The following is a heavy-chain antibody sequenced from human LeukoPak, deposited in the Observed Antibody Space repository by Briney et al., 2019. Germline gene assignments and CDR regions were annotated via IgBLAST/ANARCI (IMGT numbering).Heavy chain of an antibody. Sequence: SGTLSLTCAVSGGSISSSNWWSWVRQPPGKGLEWIGEIYHSGSTNYSPSLKSRVTISVDTSKNQFSLKLSSVTAADTAVYYCARQATAPYYDILTGYRAFDYWGQGTLVTVSS. CDR1: GGSISSSNW. CDR2: IYHSGST. D-gene: IGHD3-9*01. V-gene: IGHV4-4*02. J-gene: IGHJ4*02. CDR3: ARQATAPYYDILTGYRAFDY.